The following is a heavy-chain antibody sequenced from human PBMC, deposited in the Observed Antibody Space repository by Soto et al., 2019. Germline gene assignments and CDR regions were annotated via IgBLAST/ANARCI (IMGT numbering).Heavy chain of an antibody. J-gene: IGHJ4*03. V-gene: IGHV2-5*01. Sequence: QITLEESGPTLVKPTQPLTLTCTFSGFSLSSSGVSVGWIRQPPGKALEWLALIYGSDDKRYSPSLRRRLSITKDTSKTQVVLTMTNMDPLDTATYHCAHRRTLDILVVPAAWGYFVYGGQGTLVTVSS. CDR2: IYGSDDK. CDR1: GFSLSSSGVS. CDR3: AHRRTLDILVVPAAWGYFVY. D-gene: IGHD2-2*01.